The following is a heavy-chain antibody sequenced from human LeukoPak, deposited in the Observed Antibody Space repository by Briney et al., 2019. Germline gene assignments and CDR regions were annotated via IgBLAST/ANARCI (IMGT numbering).Heavy chain of an antibody. V-gene: IGHV3-23*01. Sequence: PGGSLRLSCAASGFTFSSYAMSWVRQAPGKGLEWVSAISGSGGSTYYADSVRGRFTISRDNSKNTLYLQMSSLRAEDTALYYCARVRIAASGTDAFDIWGQGTVVTVSS. J-gene: IGHJ3*02. CDR1: GFTFSSYA. CDR2: ISGSGGST. D-gene: IGHD6-13*01. CDR3: ARVRIAASGTDAFDI.